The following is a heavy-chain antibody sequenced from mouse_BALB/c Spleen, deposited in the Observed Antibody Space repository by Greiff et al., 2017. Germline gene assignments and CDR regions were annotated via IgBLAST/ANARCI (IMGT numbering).Heavy chain of an antibody. CDR3: ARVTTALDFDY. CDR1: GFSLTSYG. D-gene: IGHD1-2*01. J-gene: IGHJ2*01. V-gene: IGHV2-3*01. Sequence: VQLQESGPGLVAPSQSLSITCTVSGFSLTSYGVSWVRQPPGKGLEWLGVIWGDGSTNYHSALISRLSISKDNSKSQVFLKMNSLQTDDTARYYCARVTTALDFDYWGQGTTLTVSS. CDR2: IWGDGST.